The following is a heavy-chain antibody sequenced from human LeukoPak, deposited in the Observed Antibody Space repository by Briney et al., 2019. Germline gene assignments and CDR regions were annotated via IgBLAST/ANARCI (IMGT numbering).Heavy chain of an antibody. Sequence: PGGSLRLCCAASGFTFSSYSMNWVRQAPGKGLEWVAVISYDGRNKHYPDSVKGRFTISRDISTDTLWLQMDSLRTEDTAVYYCAKGPLRGTAAAIDYWGQGTLVTVSS. D-gene: IGHD2-2*01. V-gene: IGHV3-30*18. CDR1: GFTFSSYS. CDR3: AKGPLRGTAAAIDY. J-gene: IGHJ4*02. CDR2: ISYDGRNK.